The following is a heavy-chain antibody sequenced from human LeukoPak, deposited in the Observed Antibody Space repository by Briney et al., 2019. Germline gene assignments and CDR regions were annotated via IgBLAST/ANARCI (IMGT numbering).Heavy chain of an antibody. CDR1: GYTLTELS. J-gene: IGHJ5*02. D-gene: IGHD6-13*01. CDR3: ATKPFKYSSSKNHWFDP. Sequence: ASVKVSCKVSGYTLTELSMHWVRQAPGKGLEWMGGFDPEDGETIYAQKFQGRVTMTEDTSTDTAYMELGSLRSGDTAVYYCATKPFKYSSSKNHWFDPWGQGTLVTVSS. V-gene: IGHV1-24*01. CDR2: FDPEDGET.